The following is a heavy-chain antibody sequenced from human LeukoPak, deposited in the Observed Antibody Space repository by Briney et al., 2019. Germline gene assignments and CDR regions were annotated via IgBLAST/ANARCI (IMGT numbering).Heavy chain of an antibody. V-gene: IGHV1-24*01. Sequence: ASVKVSCKVSGYTLTELSMHWVRQAPGKGLEWMGGFDPEDGETIYAQKFQGRVTMTEDTSTDTAYMELSSLRSEDTAVYYCATDPGWYRVPGRGTVLGYWGQGTLVTVSS. CDR2: FDPEDGET. CDR3: ATDPGWYRVPGRGTVLGY. D-gene: IGHD6-19*01. J-gene: IGHJ4*02. CDR1: GYTLTELS.